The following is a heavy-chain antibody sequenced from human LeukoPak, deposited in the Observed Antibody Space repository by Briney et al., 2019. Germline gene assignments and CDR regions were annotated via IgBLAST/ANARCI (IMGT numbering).Heavy chain of an antibody. V-gene: IGHV1-18*04. D-gene: IGHD3-10*01. Sequence: ASVKVSCKASGYSFTDYYMHWVRQAPGQGLEWMGWISAYNGNTNYAQKLQGRVTMTTDTSTSTAYMELRSLRSDDTAVYYCARENEGSVSLWGQGTLVTVSS. J-gene: IGHJ4*02. CDR1: GYSFTDYY. CDR2: ISAYNGNT. CDR3: ARENEGSVSL.